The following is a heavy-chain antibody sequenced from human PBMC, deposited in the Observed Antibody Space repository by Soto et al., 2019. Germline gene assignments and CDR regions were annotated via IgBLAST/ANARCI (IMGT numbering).Heavy chain of an antibody. V-gene: IGHV3-21*01. CDR2: ISSSSSYI. CDR1: GFTFSSYS. D-gene: IGHD4-17*01. Sequence: EVQLVESGGGLVKPGGSLRLSCAASGFTFSSYSMNWVRQAPGKGLEWVSSISSSSSYIYYADSVKGRFTISRDNAKNSLYLQMNSLRAEDTAVYYCARGSNYGYYGDAFDIWGQGTMVTVSS. J-gene: IGHJ3*02. CDR3: ARGSNYGYYGDAFDI.